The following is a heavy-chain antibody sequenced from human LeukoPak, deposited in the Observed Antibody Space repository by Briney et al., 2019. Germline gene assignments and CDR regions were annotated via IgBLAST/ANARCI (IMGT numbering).Heavy chain of an antibody. J-gene: IGHJ4*02. Sequence: GASVKVSCKASGYTFTGYHMHWVRQAPGQGLEWMGWISAYNGNTNYAQKLQGRVTMTTDTSTSTAYMELRSLRSDDTAVYYCARWGEGYCSGGSCYKADYWGQGTLVTVSS. CDR1: GYTFTGYH. CDR3: ARWGEGYCSGGSCYKADY. D-gene: IGHD2-15*01. CDR2: ISAYNGNT. V-gene: IGHV1-18*04.